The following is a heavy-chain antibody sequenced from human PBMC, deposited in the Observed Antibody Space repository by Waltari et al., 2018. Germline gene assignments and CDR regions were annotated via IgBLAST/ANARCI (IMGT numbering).Heavy chain of an antibody. CDR1: GGTFISYT. CDR3: AREYSSSSGWFDP. J-gene: IGHJ5*02. V-gene: IGHV1-69*02. Sequence: QVQLVQSGAEVKKPGPSVKVSCKASGGTFISYTISWVRQAPGQGVEWMGRIIPILGIANYAQKFQGRVTITADKSTSTAYMELSSLRSEDTAVYYCAREYSSSSGWFDPWGQGTLVTVSS. D-gene: IGHD6-6*01. CDR2: IIPILGIA.